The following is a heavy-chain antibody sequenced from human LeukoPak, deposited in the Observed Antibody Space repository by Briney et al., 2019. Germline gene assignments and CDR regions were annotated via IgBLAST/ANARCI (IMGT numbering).Heavy chain of an antibody. J-gene: IGHJ4*02. D-gene: IGHD3-16*02. CDR1: GGTFSSYA. Sequence: ASVKVSCKASGGTFSSYAISWVRQAPGQGLEWMGWINPNSGGTNYAQKFQGRVTMTRDTSISTAYMELSRLRSDDTAVYYCARGVIRGQLYYFDYWGQGTLVTVSS. V-gene: IGHV1-2*02. CDR2: INPNSGGT. CDR3: ARGVIRGQLYYFDY.